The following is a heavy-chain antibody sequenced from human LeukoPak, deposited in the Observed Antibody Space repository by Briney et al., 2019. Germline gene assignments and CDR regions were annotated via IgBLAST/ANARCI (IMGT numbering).Heavy chain of an antibody. D-gene: IGHD6-13*01. CDR1: GYTFTGYY. J-gene: IGHJ4*02. CDR2: INPNSGGK. V-gene: IGHV1-2*02. CDR3: ARPQYSSSWYEGDY. Sequence: GASVKVSCKASGYTFTGYYMHWVRQAPGQGLEWMGWINPNSGGKNYAQKFQGRVTMTRDTSISTAYMELSRLRSDDTAVYYCARPQYSSSWYEGDYWGRGTLVTVSS.